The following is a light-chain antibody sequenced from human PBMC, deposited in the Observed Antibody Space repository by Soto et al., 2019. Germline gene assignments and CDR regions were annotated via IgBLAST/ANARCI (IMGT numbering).Light chain of an antibody. CDR2: AAS. J-gene: IGKJ1*01. CDR3: LQDYNYPRT. CDR1: QGIRNE. V-gene: IGKV1-6*01. Sequence: AIQMTQSPSSLSASVGDRVTITCRASQGIRNELGWYQQKPGKAPKLLIYAASSLQSGVPSRFRGSGSGTYFTLTISSLQPEDFATYYCLQDYNYPRTFGQGNKVDIK.